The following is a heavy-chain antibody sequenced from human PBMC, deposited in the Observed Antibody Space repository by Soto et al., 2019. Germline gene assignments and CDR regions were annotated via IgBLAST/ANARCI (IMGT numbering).Heavy chain of an antibody. CDR2: IYWDDDK. D-gene: IGHD3-22*01. J-gene: IGHJ4*02. CDR3: AHLYYYDTSGYYRYFDY. V-gene: IGHV2-5*02. Sequence: QITLKESGPTLVKPTQTLTLTCTFSGFSVSTSGVGVGWIRQPPGKALEWLALIYWDDDKRYSPSLKSRLNITKDTSKNQVVLTMTNMDPVDTATFYCAHLYYYDTSGYYRYFDYWGQGTLVTVSS. CDR1: GFSVSTSGVG.